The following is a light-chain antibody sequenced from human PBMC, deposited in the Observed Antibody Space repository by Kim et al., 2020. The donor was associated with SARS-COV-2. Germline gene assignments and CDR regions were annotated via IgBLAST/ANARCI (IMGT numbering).Light chain of an antibody. CDR3: QTWGTGRGV. CDR2: VNNDGSH. J-gene: IGLJ3*02. CDR1: SGHSTYA. Sequence: QLVLTQSPSASASLGASVKLTCTLTSGHSTYAIAWHQQQPEKGPRFLMKVNNDGSHNKGDGIPDRFSGSSSGAERYLTISSLQSEDEADYYCQTWGTGRGVFGGGTKLTVL. V-gene: IGLV4-69*01.